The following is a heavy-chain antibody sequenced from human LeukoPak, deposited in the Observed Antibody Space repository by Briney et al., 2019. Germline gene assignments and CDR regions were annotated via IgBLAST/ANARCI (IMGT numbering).Heavy chain of an antibody. V-gene: IGHV3-23*01. Sequence: GGSLRLSCAASGFTFSSYGMHWVRQAPGKGLEWVSSISGSDSITYYADSVKGRFTISRDTSKNTLWLQMNSLRVDDTALYYCAKSLGGDYGSGSYYVVFDSWGQGTLVTVSS. CDR3: AKSLGGDYGSGSYYVVFDS. J-gene: IGHJ4*02. D-gene: IGHD3-10*01. CDR1: GFTFSSYG. CDR2: ISGSDSIT.